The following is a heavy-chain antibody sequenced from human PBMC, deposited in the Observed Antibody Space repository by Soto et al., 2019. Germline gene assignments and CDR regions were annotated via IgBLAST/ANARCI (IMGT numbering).Heavy chain of an antibody. CDR3: ARYNSYAIDY. CDR2: IHYSGTT. CDR1: GTSISSYY. J-gene: IGHJ4*02. Sequence: SETLSLTCTVSGTSISSYYWSWIRQPPGKGLEWIANIHYSGTTNYNPSLSSRVTLSVDTSKNQFSLKMASVTAADRAMYFCARYNSYAIDYWGRGTLVTVSS. V-gene: IGHV4-59*01. D-gene: IGHD2-8*01.